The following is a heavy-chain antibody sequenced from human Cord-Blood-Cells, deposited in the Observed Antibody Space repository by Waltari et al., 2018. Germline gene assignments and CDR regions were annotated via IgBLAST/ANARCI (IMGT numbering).Heavy chain of an antibody. Sequence: QVQLVQSGAEVKKPGDSVKVSCKASGYTFTGYYMHWVRQAPGQGLEWMGWINPNSGGTNYAQKFQGRVTMTRDTSISTAYMELSRLRSDNTAVYYCARRTAGWATYYYYYMDVWGKGTTVTVSS. CDR2: INPNSGGT. V-gene: IGHV1-2*02. D-gene: IGHD5-12*01. J-gene: IGHJ6*03. CDR1: GYTFTGYY. CDR3: ARRTAGWATYYYYYMDV.